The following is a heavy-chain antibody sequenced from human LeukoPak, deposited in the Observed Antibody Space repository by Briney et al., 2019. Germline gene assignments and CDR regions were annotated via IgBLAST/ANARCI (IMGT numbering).Heavy chain of an antibody. J-gene: IGHJ6*02. Sequence: SETLSLTCTVSGGSISSYYWSWIRQPPGKGLEWIGSIYYSGSTYYNPSLKSRVTISVDTSKNQFSLKLSSVTAADTAVYYCARFPYYYGMDVWGQGTTVTVSS. CDR3: ARFPYYYGMDV. V-gene: IGHV4-59*05. D-gene: IGHD2-21*01. CDR1: GGSISSYY. CDR2: IYYSGST.